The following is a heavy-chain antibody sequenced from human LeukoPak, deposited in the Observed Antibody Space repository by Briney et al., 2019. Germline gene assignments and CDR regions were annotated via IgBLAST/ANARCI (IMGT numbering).Heavy chain of an antibody. Sequence: GASVKVSCKVSGYTLTELSMHWVRQAPGKGLEWMGGFDPEDGETIYAQKFQGRVTMTEDTSTDTAYMELSCLRSEDTAVYYCATLPYDSSGYYYDSSRKFDYWGQGTLVTVSS. D-gene: IGHD3-22*01. CDR2: FDPEDGET. J-gene: IGHJ4*02. V-gene: IGHV1-24*01. CDR3: ATLPYDSSGYYYDSSRKFDY. CDR1: GYTLTELS.